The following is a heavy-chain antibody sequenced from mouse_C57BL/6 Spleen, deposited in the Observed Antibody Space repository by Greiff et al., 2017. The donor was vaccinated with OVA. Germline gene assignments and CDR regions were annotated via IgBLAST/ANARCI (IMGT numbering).Heavy chain of an antibody. D-gene: IGHD1-1*01. CDR1: GYAFSSSW. Sequence: QVQLKESGPELVKPGASVKISCKASGYAFSSSWMNWVKQRPGKGLEWIGRIYPGDGDTNYNGTFKGKATLTADKSSSTAYMQLSSLTSEDSAVYFCASPSHYYGSSYWYCDVWGTGTTVTVSS. J-gene: IGHJ1*03. CDR2: IYPGDGDT. V-gene: IGHV1-82*01. CDR3: ASPSHYYGSSYWYCDV.